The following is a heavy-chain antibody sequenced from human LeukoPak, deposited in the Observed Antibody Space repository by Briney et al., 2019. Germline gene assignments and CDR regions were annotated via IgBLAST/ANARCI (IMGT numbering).Heavy chain of an antibody. CDR1: GYTFTGYY. CDR2: INPNSGGT. V-gene: IGHV1-2*02. J-gene: IGHJ5*02. CDR3: ARERSSSYNWFDP. Sequence: ASVKVSCKASGYTFTGYYMHWVRQAPGQGLEWMGWINPNSGGTNYAQEFQGRVTMTRDTSISTAYMELSRLRSDDTAVYYCARERSSSYNWFDPWGQGTLVTVSS. D-gene: IGHD6-13*01.